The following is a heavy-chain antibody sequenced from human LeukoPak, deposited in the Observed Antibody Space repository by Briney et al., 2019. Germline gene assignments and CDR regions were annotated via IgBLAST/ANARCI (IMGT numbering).Heavy chain of an antibody. V-gene: IGHV3-15*01. D-gene: IGHD2-15*01. CDR3: TTCSGGSCSHFDY. J-gene: IGHJ4*02. Sequence: PGGSLRLSCAASGFSFNDAWMSWVRQAPGEGLEWVGRIKRKSDGGTTDYAAPVKGRFTISRDDSKNTLYLQMNSLKTEDTAVYYCTTCSGGSCSHFDYWGQGTLVTVSS. CDR2: IKRKSDGGTT. CDR1: GFSFNDAW.